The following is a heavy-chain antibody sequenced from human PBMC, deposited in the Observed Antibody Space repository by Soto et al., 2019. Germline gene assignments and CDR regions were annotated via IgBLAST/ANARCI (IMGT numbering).Heavy chain of an antibody. CDR1: GGSISSSSYY. V-gene: IGHV4-39*01. D-gene: IGHD3-22*01. CDR3: ARRMIVAGTFDP. J-gene: IGHJ5*02. CDR2: IYYSGST. Sequence: QLQLQESGPGLVKPSETLSLTCTVSGGSISSSSYYWGWISQPPGKGMEWIGSIYYSGSTYYNPSLKSRVTISVDTSKNQFSLKLSSVTAADTAVYYCARRMIVAGTFDPWGQGTLVTVSS.